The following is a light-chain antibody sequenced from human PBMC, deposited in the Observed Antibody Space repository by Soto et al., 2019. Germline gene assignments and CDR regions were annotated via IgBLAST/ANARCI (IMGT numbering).Light chain of an antibody. CDR2: DVS. J-gene: IGLJ3*02. CDR3: SSYTTSNTQV. V-gene: IGLV2-14*01. Sequence: QSALTQPASVSGSPGQSITISCPGTSSDVGTYNCVSWYQHRPGKAPKLMIYDVSYRPSGVSNRFSGSKSANTASLTISGLQAEDEADYYCSSYTTSNTQVFGGGTKLTVL. CDR1: SSDVGTYNC.